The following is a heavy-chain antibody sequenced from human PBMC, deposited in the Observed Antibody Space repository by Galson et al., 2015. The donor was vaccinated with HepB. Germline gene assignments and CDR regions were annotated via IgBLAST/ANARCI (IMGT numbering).Heavy chain of an antibody. CDR3: ARDEGVGGLPTNLFDY. D-gene: IGHD3-16*01. CDR2: ISSSSSYI. Sequence: SLRLSCAASGFTFSSYSMNWVRQAPGKGLVWVSSISSSSSYIYYADSVKGRFTISRDNAKNTLYLQMNSLRAEDTAVYYCARDEGVGGLPTNLFDYWGQGTLVTVSS. CDR1: GFTFSSYS. J-gene: IGHJ4*02. V-gene: IGHV3-21*01.